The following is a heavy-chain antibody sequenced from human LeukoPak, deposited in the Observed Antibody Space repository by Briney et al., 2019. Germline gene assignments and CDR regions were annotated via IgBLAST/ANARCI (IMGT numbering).Heavy chain of an antibody. CDR3: ARCTGTYYGDSKDAFDI. CDR1: GGSISSSSYY. D-gene: IGHD3-10*01. V-gene: IGHV4-39*07. CDR2: IYYSGST. J-gene: IGHJ3*02. Sequence: SETLSLTCTVSGGSISSSSYYWGWIRQPPGKGLEWIGSIYYSGSTYYNPSLKSRVTISVDTSKNQFSLKLSSVTAADTAVYYCARCTGTYYGDSKDAFDIWGQGTMVTVSS.